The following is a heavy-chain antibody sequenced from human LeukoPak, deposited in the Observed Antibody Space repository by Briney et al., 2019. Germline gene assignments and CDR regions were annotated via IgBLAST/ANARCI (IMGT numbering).Heavy chain of an antibody. CDR1: GFTFSSYS. Sequence: GGSLRLSCAASGFTFSSYSMNWVRQAPGKGLEWVSSISSSSSYIYYADSVKGRFTISRDNAKNSLYLQMNSLRAEDTAVYYCARASLGYSYGPPADYWGQGTLVTVSS. CDR3: ARASLGYSYGPPADY. V-gene: IGHV3-21*01. J-gene: IGHJ4*02. D-gene: IGHD5-18*01. CDR2: ISSSSSYI.